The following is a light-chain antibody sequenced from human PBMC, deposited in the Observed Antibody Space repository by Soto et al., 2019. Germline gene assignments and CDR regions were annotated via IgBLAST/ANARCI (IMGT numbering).Light chain of an antibody. CDR2: GNN. J-gene: IGLJ3*02. V-gene: IGLV1-40*01. Sequence: QSVLTQPPSVSGARGQGVTISCTGSSSNLGAGFDVHWYQQLPGTAPKLLMYGNNNRPSGVPDRFSGSRSGTSASLAITGLQTEDEGDYYCLYYDSSLRGGVFGGGTKLTVL. CDR3: LYYDSSLRGGV. CDR1: SSNLGAGFD.